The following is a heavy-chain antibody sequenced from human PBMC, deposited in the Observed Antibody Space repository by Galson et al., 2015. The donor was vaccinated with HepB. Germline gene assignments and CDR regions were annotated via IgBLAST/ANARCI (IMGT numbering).Heavy chain of an antibody. J-gene: IGHJ5*02. D-gene: IGHD2-15*01. V-gene: IGHV1-18*01. CDR3: ARGAFVAVVGATTISVDTSKNQFSLKLSSVTAADTAVYYCARETKVPLRFLDSNNWFDP. CDR1: GYTFSTYS. Sequence: SVKVSCKASGYTFSTYSITWVRQAPGQGLEWMGWISPNDRHTDYARKFQGRVTMTTDTSTTTAYMELRSLRSDDTAVYYCARGAFVAVVGATTISVDTSKNQFSLKLSSVTAADTAVYYCARETKVPLRFLDSNNWFDPWGQGTLVTVSS. CDR2: ISPNDRHT.